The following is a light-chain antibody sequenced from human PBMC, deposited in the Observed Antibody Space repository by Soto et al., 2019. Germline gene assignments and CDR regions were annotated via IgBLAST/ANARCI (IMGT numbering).Light chain of an antibody. J-gene: IGKJ5*01. V-gene: IGKV1-9*01. CDR2: AES. CDR3: QKLLSYPIT. Sequence: QLTQSPSFLSSSLGDSVTITCRASQGISTYLAWYQQKTGKAPKLLIYAESTLQSGVPLSFSGSGSGTSLTLTISSLQPEDFATYYCQKLLSYPITCGQGTRLEIK. CDR1: QGISTY.